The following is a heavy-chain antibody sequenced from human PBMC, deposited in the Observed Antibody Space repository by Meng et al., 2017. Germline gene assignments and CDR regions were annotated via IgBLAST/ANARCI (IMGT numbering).Heavy chain of an antibody. J-gene: IGHJ4*02. Sequence: VQLQESGPGLVKPLGTLSLTFAVSGGSIGSSNWWSWVRQPPGKGLEWIGEIYHSGCTKYNPSLKSRVTISVDKSKNQFSLKLSSVTAADTAVYYCARAQYYDFWSGYYFDYWGQGTLVTVSS. D-gene: IGHD3-3*01. V-gene: IGHV4-4*03. CDR1: GGSIGSSNW. CDR2: IYHSGCT. CDR3: ARAQYYDFWSGYYFDY.